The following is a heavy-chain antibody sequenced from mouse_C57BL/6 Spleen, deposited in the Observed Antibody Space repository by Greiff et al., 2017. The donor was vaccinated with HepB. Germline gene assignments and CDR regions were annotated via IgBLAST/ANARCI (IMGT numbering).Heavy chain of an antibody. J-gene: IGHJ4*01. CDR3: ARSPLYSNYPYYYAMDY. CDR1: GYAFTNYL. CDR2: INPGSGGT. Sequence: QVQLQQSGAELVRPGPSVKVSCKASGYAFTNYLIEWVKQRPGQGLEWIGVINPGSGGTNYNEKFKGKATLTADKSSSTAYMQLSSLTSEDSAVYFCARSPLYSNYPYYYAMDYWGQGTSVTVSS. D-gene: IGHD2-5*01. V-gene: IGHV1-54*01.